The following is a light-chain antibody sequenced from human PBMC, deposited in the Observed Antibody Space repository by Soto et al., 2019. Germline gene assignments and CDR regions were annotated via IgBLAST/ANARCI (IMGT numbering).Light chain of an antibody. CDR2: EGS. J-gene: IGLJ3*02. Sequence: QSALTQPASVSGSPGQSITISCTGTSSDVGSYNLVSWYQQHPGKAPKLMIYEGSKRPSGVSNRFSGSKSRNTASLTISGLQAEDEADYYCCSYAGSSTWVFGGGTKVTVL. CDR1: SSDVGSYNL. CDR3: CSYAGSSTWV. V-gene: IGLV2-23*01.